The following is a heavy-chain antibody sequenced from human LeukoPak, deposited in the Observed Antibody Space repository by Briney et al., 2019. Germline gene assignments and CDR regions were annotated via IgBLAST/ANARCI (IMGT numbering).Heavy chain of an antibody. D-gene: IGHD3-10*01. V-gene: IGHV3-23*01. CDR1: GFTFSSYA. Sequence: PGGSLRLSCAASGFTFSSYAMSWVRQAPGKGLEWVSAISGSGGSTYYADSVKGRFTISRDNSKNTLYLQMNSLRAEDTAVYYCAKDVVVLLWFGESGAFDYWGQGTLVTVSS. J-gene: IGHJ4*02. CDR2: ISGSGGST. CDR3: AKDVVVLLWFGESGAFDY.